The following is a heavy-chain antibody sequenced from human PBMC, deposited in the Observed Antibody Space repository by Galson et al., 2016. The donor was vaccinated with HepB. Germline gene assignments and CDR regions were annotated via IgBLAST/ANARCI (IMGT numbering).Heavy chain of an antibody. V-gene: IGHV3-23*01. J-gene: IGHJ4*02. D-gene: IGHD6-25*01. CDR3: AKASGYPNY. CDR2: IKNTGEST. Sequence: SLRLSCAVSGLTVSTYGMGWVRQAPGKGLEWVSGIKNTGESTYYADSVKGRFTISRDNSKNTLYLQMNSLGAEDTAVYYCAKASGYPNYWGQGTLVTVSS. CDR1: GLTVSTYG.